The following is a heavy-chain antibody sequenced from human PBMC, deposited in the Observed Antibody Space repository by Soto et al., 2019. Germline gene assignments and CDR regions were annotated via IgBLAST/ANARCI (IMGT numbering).Heavy chain of an antibody. CDR2: ISSNGGST. CDR1: GFTFSSYS. Sequence: EVPLVESGGGLVQPGGSLRLSCAASGFTFSSYSMHWVRQAPGKGLEYLSAISSNGGSTFYANSVKGRFTISRDNSKNTLYLQLGSLRAEDMAVYYCARVGTRAQNSGFYFLDHWGQGTLVTVSS. V-gene: IGHV3-64*01. J-gene: IGHJ4*02. D-gene: IGHD3-22*01. CDR3: ARVGTRAQNSGFYFLDH.